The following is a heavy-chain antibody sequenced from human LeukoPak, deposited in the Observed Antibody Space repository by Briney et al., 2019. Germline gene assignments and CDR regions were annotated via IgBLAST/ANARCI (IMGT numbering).Heavy chain of an antibody. V-gene: IGHV1-18*01. J-gene: IGHJ4*02. Sequence: GASVKVSCKASGYIFSTYGINWVRQAPGQRLEWMAWISPYSGHTTYAQRLQGRVTVTPDTSTSTAYMELKRLRSDDTAVYYCARGDHFDYWGQGTLVTVSS. CDR3: ARGDHFDY. CDR2: ISPYSGHT. CDR1: GYIFSTYG.